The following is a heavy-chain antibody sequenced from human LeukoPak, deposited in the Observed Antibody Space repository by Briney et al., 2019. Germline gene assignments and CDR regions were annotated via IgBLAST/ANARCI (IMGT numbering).Heavy chain of an antibody. J-gene: IGHJ4*02. CDR2: ISGSGTSA. CDR1: GFTFSSYA. D-gene: IGHD6-19*01. V-gene: IGHV3-23*01. Sequence: GGSLRLSCAASGFTFSSYAMSWVRQAPGKGLEWVSGISGSGTSAYYADSVKGRFTISRDNSKNTLYLQMNSLGAEDTALYYCARELRIAVAGTKDYWGQGTLVTVSS. CDR3: ARELRIAVAGTKDY.